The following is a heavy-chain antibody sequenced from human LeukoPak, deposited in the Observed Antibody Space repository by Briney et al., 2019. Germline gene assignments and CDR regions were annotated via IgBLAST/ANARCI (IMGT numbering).Heavy chain of an antibody. J-gene: IGHJ4*02. V-gene: IGHV3-9*03. Sequence: PGGSLRLSCAASGFTFITYWMTWVRQAPGKGLEWVSGISWNSGSIGYADSVKGRFTISRDNAKNSLYLQMNSLRAEDMALYYCAKGALTFGDTDYYFDYWGQGTLVTVSS. CDR2: ISWNSGSI. CDR3: AKGALTFGDTDYYFDY. D-gene: IGHD3-10*01. CDR1: GFTFITYW.